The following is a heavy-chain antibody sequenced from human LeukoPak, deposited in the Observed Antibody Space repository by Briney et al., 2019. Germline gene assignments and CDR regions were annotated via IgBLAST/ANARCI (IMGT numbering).Heavy chain of an antibody. J-gene: IGHJ4*02. V-gene: IGHV3-23*01. CDR1: GFTFSDYA. CDR2: ITGSGDRT. Sequence: GGSLRLSCAASGFTFSDYAMNWVRQAPGKGLEWVSGITGSGDRTEYADSVKGRFTISRDNSKSTLYLQMNSLRAEDTAVYYCAKDQREADILTGYPFAYWGQGTLVTVSS. CDR3: AKDQREADILTGYPFAY. D-gene: IGHD3-9*01.